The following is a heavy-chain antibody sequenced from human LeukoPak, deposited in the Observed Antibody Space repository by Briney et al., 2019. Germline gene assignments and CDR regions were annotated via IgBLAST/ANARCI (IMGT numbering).Heavy chain of an antibody. D-gene: IGHD6-19*01. CDR2: IYYSGST. J-gene: IGHJ4*02. CDR3: ARAVSGRFDY. V-gene: IGHV4-59*12. Sequence: SETLSLTCTVSCGSMSPYHWGWIRQPPGKGLEWTGYIYYSGSTNYNPSLKSRVTISVDTSKNQFSLKLSSVTAADTAIYYCARAVSGRFDYCGQGTLVTVSS. CDR1: CGSMSPYH.